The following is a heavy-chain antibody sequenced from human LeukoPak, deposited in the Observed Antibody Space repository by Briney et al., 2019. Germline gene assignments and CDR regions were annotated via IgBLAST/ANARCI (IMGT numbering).Heavy chain of an antibody. D-gene: IGHD3-16*01. J-gene: IGHJ4*02. CDR2: INPDSGDT. CDR1: GYTFTDRY. CDR3: ARENIIGGIIDGEDY. Sequence: GASVKVSCKASGYTFTDRYVHWVRQAPGQGLEWMGWINPDSGDTYYAQKFQGRITMTRDTPITTVYMELTRLRSDDTAVYYCARENIIGGIIDGEDYWGQGTLVTVSS. V-gene: IGHV1-2*02.